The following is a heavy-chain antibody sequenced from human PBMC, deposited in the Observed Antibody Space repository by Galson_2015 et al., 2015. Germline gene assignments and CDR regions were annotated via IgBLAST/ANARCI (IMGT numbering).Heavy chain of an antibody. CDR1: GFTFSSYA. J-gene: IGHJ4*02. CDR2: ISYDGSNK. D-gene: IGHD3-3*01. CDR3: ARWVEYYDFWSGYYPGGYYFDY. V-gene: IGHV3-30-3*01. Sequence: SLRLSCAASGFTFSSYAMHWVRQAPGKGLEWVAVISYDGSNKYYADSVKGRFTISRDNSKNTLYLQMNSLRAEDTAVYYCARWVEYYDFWSGYYPGGYYFDYWGQGTLVTVSS.